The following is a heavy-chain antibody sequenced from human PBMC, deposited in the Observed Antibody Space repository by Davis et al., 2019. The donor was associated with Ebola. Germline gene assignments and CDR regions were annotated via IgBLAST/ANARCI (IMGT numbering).Heavy chain of an antibody. V-gene: IGHV4-59*02. Sequence: SETLSLTCSVSGGSVGSDYWSWIRQSPGKGLEWIAFISNGGRTIYNPSLRGRVTISIDTSKNQFSLEVRSETAADTAVYYCARQGWSGYSLRHWLDPWGRGTLVTVSS. J-gene: IGHJ5*02. D-gene: IGHD3-3*01. CDR3: ARQGWSGYSLRHWLDP. CDR2: ISNGGRT. CDR1: GGSVGSDY.